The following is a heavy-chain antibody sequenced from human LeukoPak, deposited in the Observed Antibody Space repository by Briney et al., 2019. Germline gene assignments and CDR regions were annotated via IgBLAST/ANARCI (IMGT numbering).Heavy chain of an antibody. CDR3: ARDGIVVVVAAYFDY. Sequence: GGSLRLSCAASGFTFSSYWMSWVRQAPGKGLEWVANIKQDGSEKYYVDSVKGRFTISRDNAKNSLYLQMNSLRAEDTAVYYCARDGIVVVVAAYFDYWGQGTLVTVSS. V-gene: IGHV3-7*01. D-gene: IGHD2-15*01. CDR2: IKQDGSEK. J-gene: IGHJ4*02. CDR1: GFTFSSYW.